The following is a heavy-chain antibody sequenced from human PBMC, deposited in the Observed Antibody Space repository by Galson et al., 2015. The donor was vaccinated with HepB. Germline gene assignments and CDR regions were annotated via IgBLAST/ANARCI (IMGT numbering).Heavy chain of an antibody. CDR1: GGTFSSYA. Sequence: SVKVSCKDSGGTFSSYAISWMRQAPGQGLEWMGGIIPIFGTANYAQKFQGRVTITADESTSTAYMELSSLRSEDTAVYYCARGGLGAAAGTDYWGQGTLVTVSS. J-gene: IGHJ4*02. D-gene: IGHD6-13*01. CDR3: ARGGLGAAAGTDY. CDR2: IIPIFGTA. V-gene: IGHV1-69*13.